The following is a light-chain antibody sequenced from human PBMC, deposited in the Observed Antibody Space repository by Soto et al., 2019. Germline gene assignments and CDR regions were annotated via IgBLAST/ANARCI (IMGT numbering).Light chain of an antibody. CDR2: DAS. J-gene: IGKJ1*01. CDR1: QSISSW. CDR3: QQYNTYPWT. V-gene: IGKV1-5*01. Sequence: DIQVTQSPSTLSASVGDRVTFTCRASQSISSWLAWYQQKPGRAPKLLIYDASTLESGVPSRFSGSGSGTEFTLTISRLQPDDFSTYYCQQYNTYPWTFGQGTKVEIK.